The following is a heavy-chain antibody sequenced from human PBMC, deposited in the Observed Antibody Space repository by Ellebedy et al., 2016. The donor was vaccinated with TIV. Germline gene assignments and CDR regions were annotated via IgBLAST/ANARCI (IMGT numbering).Heavy chain of an antibody. CDR2: ISGSGGST. CDR1: GFTFSDYY. J-gene: IGHJ6*02. V-gene: IGHV3-23*01. Sequence: GESLKISXAASGFTFSDYYMSWIRQAPGKGLEWVSAISGSGGSTYYADSVKGRFTISRDNSKNTLYLQMNSLRAEDTAIYYCAKRFSNPHGDMDVWGQGTTVTVSS. CDR3: AKRFSNPHGDMDV.